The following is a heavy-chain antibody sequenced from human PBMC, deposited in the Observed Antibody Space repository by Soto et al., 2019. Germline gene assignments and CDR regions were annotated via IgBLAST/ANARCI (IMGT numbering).Heavy chain of an antibody. CDR3: ATLPYVVVVAATPSYFDY. CDR2: ISGSGGST. D-gene: IGHD2-15*01. CDR1: GFTFSSYA. V-gene: IGHV3-23*01. J-gene: IGHJ4*02. Sequence: GGSLRLSCAASGFTFSSYAMSWVRQAPGKGLEWVSAISGSGGSTYYADSVKGRFTISRDNSKNTLYLQMNSLRAEDTAVYYCATLPYVVVVAATPSYFDYWGQGTLVTVSS.